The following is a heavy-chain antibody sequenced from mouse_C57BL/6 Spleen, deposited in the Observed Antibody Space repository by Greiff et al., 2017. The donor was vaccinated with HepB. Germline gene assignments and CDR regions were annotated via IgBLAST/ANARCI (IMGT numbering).Heavy chain of an antibody. V-gene: IGHV1-26*01. Sequence: EVQLQQSGPELVKPGASVKISCKASGYTFTDYYMNWVKQSHGKSLEWIGDINPNNGGTSYNQKFKGKATLTVDKSSSTAYMELRSLTSEDSAVYYCARGDQVRDYWGQGTTLTVSS. CDR3: ARGDQVRDY. CDR2: INPNNGGT. J-gene: IGHJ2*01. D-gene: IGHD2-5*01. CDR1: GYTFTDYY.